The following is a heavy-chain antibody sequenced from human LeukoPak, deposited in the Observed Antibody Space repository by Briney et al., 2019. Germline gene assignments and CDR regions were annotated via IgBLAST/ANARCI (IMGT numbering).Heavy chain of an antibody. D-gene: IGHD2-21*02. V-gene: IGHV3-64*01. Sequence: GGSLRLSCAASGFTFSSYAMHWVRQAPGKGLEYVSAISSNGGSTYYANSVKGRFTISRDNSKNTLYLQMGSLRAEDMAVYYCAGGGKCGGDCYSDYWGQGTLVTVSS. CDR1: GFTFSSYA. J-gene: IGHJ4*02. CDR3: AGGGKCGGDCYSDY. CDR2: ISSNGGST.